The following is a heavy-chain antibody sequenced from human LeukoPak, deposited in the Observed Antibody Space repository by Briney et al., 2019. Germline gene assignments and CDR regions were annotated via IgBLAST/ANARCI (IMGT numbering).Heavy chain of an antibody. CDR3: TRDPGRCTSTSCYPDY. J-gene: IGHJ4*02. CDR1: GFDFSTYT. D-gene: IGHD2-2*01. Sequence: GGSLRLSCAASGFDFSTYTMNWVRQAPGKGLEWVSSISSSSSSYIYYADSVKGRFTISRDNAKNSMYLQMNSLRAEDTAAYYCTRDPGRCTSTSCYPDYWGQGTLVTVSS. V-gene: IGHV3-21*01. CDR2: ISSSSSSYI.